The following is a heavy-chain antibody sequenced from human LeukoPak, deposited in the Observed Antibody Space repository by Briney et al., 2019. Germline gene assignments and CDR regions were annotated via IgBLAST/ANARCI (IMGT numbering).Heavy chain of an antibody. J-gene: IGHJ4*02. CDR3: ARQFALTHSDFDY. CDR1: GGSISSGGYY. Sequence: PSETLSLTCTVSGGSISSGGYYWSWIRQHPGKGLEWIGYIYYSGSTYYNPSLKSRVTMSVDTSTSQFSLRLSSVTAADTAVYYCARQFALTHSDFDYWGQGTLVTVSS. CDR2: IYYSGST. D-gene: IGHD3-16*01. V-gene: IGHV4-39*01.